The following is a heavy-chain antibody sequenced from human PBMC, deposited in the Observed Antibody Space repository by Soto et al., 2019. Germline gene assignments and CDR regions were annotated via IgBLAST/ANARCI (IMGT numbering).Heavy chain of an antibody. J-gene: IGHJ5*02. Sequence: QVHLVQSGAEVRMPGASVKVSCKASGYTLTDYFMHWVRQAPGQGLEWMGIINPRSGDTGYSQKFQCRVTMTTNTSICTGYMELRGLTSGDTAINYWARRDCYNSNCFSNWFDPWGQGTLVTVSS. CDR1: GYTLTDYF. CDR3: ARRDCYNSNCFSNWFDP. D-gene: IGHD6-13*01. V-gene: IGHV1-46*01. CDR2: INPRSGDT.